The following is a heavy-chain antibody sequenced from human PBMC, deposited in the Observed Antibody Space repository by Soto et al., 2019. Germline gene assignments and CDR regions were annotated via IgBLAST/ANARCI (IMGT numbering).Heavy chain of an antibody. CDR2: ISYDGSNT. CDR1: GFTFSSYG. D-gene: IGHD6-13*01. V-gene: IGHV3-30*03. Sequence: GGSLRLSCAASGFTFSSYGMHWVRQAPGKGLEWVAIISYDGSNTYYADSVKGRFTISRDNSKNTLYLQMNSLRAEDTSVYYCARDLGRGSSSWPDKQYYYYGMYVWGQGTTVTVSS. J-gene: IGHJ6*02. CDR3: ARDLGRGSSSWPDKQYYYYGMYV.